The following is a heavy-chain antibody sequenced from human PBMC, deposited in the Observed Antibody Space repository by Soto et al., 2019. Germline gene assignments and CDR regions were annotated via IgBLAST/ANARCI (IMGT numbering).Heavy chain of an antibody. J-gene: IGHJ6*02. Sequence: SETLSLTCTVSGGSISSCGYYWSWIRQHPGKGLEWIGYIYYSGSTYYNPSLKSRVTISVDTSKNQFSLKLSSVTAADTAVYYCARDRRIAPLYGMDVWGQGTTVTVSS. CDR3: ARDRRIAPLYGMDV. D-gene: IGHD6-6*01. V-gene: IGHV4-31*03. CDR2: IYYSGST. CDR1: GGSISSCGYY.